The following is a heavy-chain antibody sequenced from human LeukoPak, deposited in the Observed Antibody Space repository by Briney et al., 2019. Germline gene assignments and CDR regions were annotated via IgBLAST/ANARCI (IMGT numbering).Heavy chain of an antibody. D-gene: IGHD3-22*01. CDR3: ARKPYDSSGYSLGYYMDV. V-gene: IGHV3-20*04. CDR2: INWNGGST. Sequence: GGSLRLSCAASGFTFDDYGMSWVRHAPGKGLEWVSGINWNGGSTGYADSVKGRFTISRDNAKNSLYLQMNRLRAEDTALYYCARKPYDSSGYSLGYYMDVWGKGTMVTVSS. CDR1: GFTFDDYG. J-gene: IGHJ6*03.